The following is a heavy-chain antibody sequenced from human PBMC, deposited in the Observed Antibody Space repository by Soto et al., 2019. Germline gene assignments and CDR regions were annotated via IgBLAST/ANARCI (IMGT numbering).Heavy chain of an antibody. J-gene: IGHJ4*02. CDR2: IYYSGST. CDR1: GDSISSNNWY. CDR3: ARDKITGLFDY. D-gene: IGHD2-8*02. V-gene: IGHV4-39*02. Sequence: SETLSLTCTVSGDSISSNNWYWGWIRQPPGKGLEWIGSIYYSGSTYYNPSLKSRVTLSVDTSKNQFSLKLSSVTAADTAVYYCARDKITGLFDYWGQGTLVTVS.